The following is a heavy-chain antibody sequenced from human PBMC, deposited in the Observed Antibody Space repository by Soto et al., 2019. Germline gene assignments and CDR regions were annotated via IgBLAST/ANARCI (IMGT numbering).Heavy chain of an antibody. D-gene: IGHD2-15*01. J-gene: IGHJ4*02. Sequence: ASVKVSCKASGYSFKDHYMHWVRQAPGRGLEWVGIINPSGEHTNYAQQFRGRVAMTRDTSTSTAYMELRSLRSEDTAVYFCARISCKGGSCYFDFDHWGQGTLVTSPQ. CDR3: ARISCKGGSCYFDFDH. V-gene: IGHV1-46*02. CDR2: INPSGEHT. CDR1: GYSFKDHY.